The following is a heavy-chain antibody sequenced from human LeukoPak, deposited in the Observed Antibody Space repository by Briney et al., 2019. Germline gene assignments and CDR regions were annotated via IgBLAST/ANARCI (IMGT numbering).Heavy chain of an antibody. CDR1: GVSISSGGYY. Sequence: SETLSLTCTVSGVSISSGGYYWSWIRQHPGKGLEWIGYIYYSGSTHYNPSLKSRVTISVDTSKNQFSLKLSSVTAADTAVYYCANAGGYYVWGSYQTNWFDPWGQGTLVTVSS. J-gene: IGHJ5*02. D-gene: IGHD3-16*01. CDR2: IYYSGST. CDR3: ANAGGYYVWGSYQTNWFDP. V-gene: IGHV4-31*03.